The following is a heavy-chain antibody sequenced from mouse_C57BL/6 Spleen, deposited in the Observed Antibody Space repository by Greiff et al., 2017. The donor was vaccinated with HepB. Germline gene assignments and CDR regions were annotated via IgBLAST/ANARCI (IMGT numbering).Heavy chain of an antibody. D-gene: IGHD2-4*01. CDR2: ISGGGGNT. CDR1: GFTFSSYT. CDR3: ARHYDYPYYAMDY. V-gene: IGHV5-9*01. Sequence: EVQGVESGGGLVKPGGSLKLSCAASGFTFSSYTMSWVRQTPEKRLEWVATISGGGGNTYYPDSVKGRFTISRDNAKNTLYLQMSSLRSEDTALYYCARHYDYPYYAMDYWGQGTSVTVSS. J-gene: IGHJ4*01.